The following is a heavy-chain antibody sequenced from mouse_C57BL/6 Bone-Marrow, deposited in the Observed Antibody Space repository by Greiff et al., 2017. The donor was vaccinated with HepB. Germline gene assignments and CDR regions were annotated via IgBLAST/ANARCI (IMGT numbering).Heavy chain of an antibody. CDR3: ARYIINWDIFDY. Sequence: EVKVVESGGGLVQPGGSLSLSCAASGFTFTDYYMSWVRQPPGKALEWLGFIRNKANGYTTEYSASVKGRFTISRDNSQSILYLQMNALRAEDSATYYCARYIINWDIFDYWGQGTTLTVSS. CDR1: GFTFTDYY. V-gene: IGHV7-3*01. CDR2: IRNKANGYTT. D-gene: IGHD4-1*01. J-gene: IGHJ2*01.